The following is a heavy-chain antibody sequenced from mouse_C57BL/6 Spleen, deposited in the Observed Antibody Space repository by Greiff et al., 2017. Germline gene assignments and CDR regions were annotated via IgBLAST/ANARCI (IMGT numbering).Heavy chain of an antibody. J-gene: IGHJ2*01. CDR2: IYPGSGNT. V-gene: IGHV1-84*01. Sequence: VQLQQSGPELVKPGASVKISCKASGYTFTDYYINWVKQRPGQGLEWLGWIYPGSGNTKYTQKFKGTATLTVDTSSSTAYMQLSSRTSEDSAYYSCARSRGDCDYWGQGTTLTVSS. CDR1: GYTFTDYY. CDR3: ARSRGDCDY.